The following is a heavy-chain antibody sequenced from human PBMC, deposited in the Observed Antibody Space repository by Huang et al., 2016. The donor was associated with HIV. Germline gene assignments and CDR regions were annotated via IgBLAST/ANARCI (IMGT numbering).Heavy chain of an antibody. CDR1: GGSFTLSG. Sequence: QVHLVQSGAEVKKPGSSVRVSCTASGGSFTLSGISWVRQAPGQGLEWLGGILPMIERGNYAQKRGERVTITARESTTTVYMDRTSLRPEDTAVYYCASGASYEIWTPYYSGWHYSMDVWGEGTTVTVSS. CDR2: ILPMIERG. V-gene: IGHV1-69*13. J-gene: IGHJ6*03. D-gene: IGHD3-9*01. CDR3: ASGASYEIWTPYYSGWHYSMDV.